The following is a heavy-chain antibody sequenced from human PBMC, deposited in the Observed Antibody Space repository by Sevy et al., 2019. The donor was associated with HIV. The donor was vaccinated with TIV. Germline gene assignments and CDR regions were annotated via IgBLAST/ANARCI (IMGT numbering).Heavy chain of an antibody. V-gene: IGHV3-21*01. D-gene: IGHD2-2*01. CDR2: ISSSSSYI. J-gene: IGHJ3*02. CDR3: ARDWGAPNIVVVPAARGGAFDI. CDR1: GFTFSSYS. Sequence: GGSLRLSCAASGFTFSSYSMNWVRQAPGKGLEWVSSISSSSSYIYYADSVKGRFTISRDNAKNSLYLQMNSLRAEDTVVYYWARDWGAPNIVVVPAARGGAFDIWGQGTMVTVSS.